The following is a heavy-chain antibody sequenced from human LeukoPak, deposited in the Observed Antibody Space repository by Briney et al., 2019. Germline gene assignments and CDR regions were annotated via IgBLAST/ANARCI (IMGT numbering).Heavy chain of an antibody. Sequence: GGSLRLSCAASGFSVRTYWMSWVRQAPGKGLVWLSRISSDGTITSYADAVKGRFTLSRDSAKNTLYLQMNSLRGEDTAVYFCAKGDKMLTWRRTYNRFDPWGQGTLVTVSS. D-gene: IGHD3-16*01. CDR1: GFSVRTYW. V-gene: IGHV3-74*01. CDR3: AKGDKMLTWRRTYNRFDP. CDR2: ISSDGTIT. J-gene: IGHJ5*02.